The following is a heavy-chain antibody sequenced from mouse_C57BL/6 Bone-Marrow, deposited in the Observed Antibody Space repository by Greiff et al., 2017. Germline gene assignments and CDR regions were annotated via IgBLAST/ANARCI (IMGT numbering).Heavy chain of an antibody. Sequence: QVQLKQPGAELVKPGASVKLSCKASGYTFTSYWMHWVKQRPGRGLEWIGRIDPNSGGTKYNEKFKSKATLTVDKPSSTAYMQLNSLTAEDTAVYYCASEGMVTTDWYFDVCGTGTAVTVSS. D-gene: IGHD2-2*01. J-gene: IGHJ1*03. V-gene: IGHV1-72*01. CDR2: IDPNSGGT. CDR1: GYTFTSYW. CDR3: ASEGMVTTDWYFDV.